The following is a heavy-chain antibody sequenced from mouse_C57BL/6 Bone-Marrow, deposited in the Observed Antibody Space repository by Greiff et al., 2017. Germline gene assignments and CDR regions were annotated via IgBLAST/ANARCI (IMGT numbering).Heavy chain of an antibody. CDR3: ARRVYYGSLYWYFDV. J-gene: IGHJ1*03. D-gene: IGHD1-1*01. V-gene: IGHV5-12*01. CDR1: GFTFSDYY. Sequence: DVKLVESGGGLVQPGGSLKLSCAASGFTFSDYYMYWVRQTPEKRLEWVAYISNGGGSTYYPDTVKGRFTISRDNAKNTLYLQMSRLKSEDTAMYYCARRVYYGSLYWYFDVWGTGTTVTVS. CDR2: ISNGGGST.